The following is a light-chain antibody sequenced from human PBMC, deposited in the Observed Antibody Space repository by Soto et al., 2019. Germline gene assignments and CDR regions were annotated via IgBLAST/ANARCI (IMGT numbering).Light chain of an antibody. V-gene: IGKV3-20*01. CDR3: QQYGSSLPYT. CDR1: QSVSSSY. CDR2: GAS. J-gene: IGKJ2*01. Sequence: VLTQSPGTLSLSPGGRATLSCRASQSVSSSYLAWYQQKPGQAPRLLIYGASSRATGIPDRFSGSGSGTDFPLTISPLEPEESAVYYCQQYGSSLPYTFGQGTKVDIK.